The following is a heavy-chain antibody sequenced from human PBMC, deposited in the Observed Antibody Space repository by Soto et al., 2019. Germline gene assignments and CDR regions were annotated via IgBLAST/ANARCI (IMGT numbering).Heavy chain of an antibody. Sequence: LRLSCAASGFTFSSYAMSWVRQAPGKGLEWVSAISGSGGSTYYADSVKGRFTISRDNSKNTLYLQMNSLRAEDTAVYYCAKGSSPYDAFDIWGPGTMVTVSS. CDR3: AKGSSPYDAFDI. CDR2: ISGSGGST. V-gene: IGHV3-23*01. CDR1: GFTFSSYA. J-gene: IGHJ3*02. D-gene: IGHD6-13*01.